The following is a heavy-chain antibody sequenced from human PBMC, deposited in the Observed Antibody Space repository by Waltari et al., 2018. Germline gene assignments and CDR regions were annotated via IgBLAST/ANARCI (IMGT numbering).Heavy chain of an antibody. V-gene: IGHV4-38-2*01. CDR2: IYHSGST. CDR3: ARRRSSSSVV. CDR1: GYSISSGYY. J-gene: IGHJ4*02. D-gene: IGHD6-6*01. Sequence: QVQLQESGPGLVKPSETLSLTCAVSGYSISSGYYWGWIRPPPGKGLEWIGGIYHSGSTYYNPSLKSRVTISVDTSKNQFSLKLSSVTAADTAVYYCARRRSSSSVVWGQGTLVTVSS.